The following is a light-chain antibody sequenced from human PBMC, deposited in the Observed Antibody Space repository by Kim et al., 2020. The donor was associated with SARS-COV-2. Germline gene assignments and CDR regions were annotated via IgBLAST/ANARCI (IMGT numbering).Light chain of an antibody. CDR2: GKN. V-gene: IGLV3-19*01. J-gene: IGLJ7*01. CDR1: SLRSYY. Sequence: SSELTQDPAVSVALGQTVRITCQGDSLRSYYASWYQQKPGQAPVLVIYGKNNLPSGIPDRFSGSSSGNTASLTITGAQAEDEADYYCNSRDSSGNHAVFGGGTQLTVL. CDR3: NSRDSSGNHAV.